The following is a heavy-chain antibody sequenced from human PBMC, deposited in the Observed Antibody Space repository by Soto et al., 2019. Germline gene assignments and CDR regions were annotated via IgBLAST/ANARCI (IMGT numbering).Heavy chain of an antibody. CDR3: ARGYIGYLAWFEP. Sequence: QVQLVQSGAEVKKPGASVKVSCKASGYTFTSYAMHWVRQAPGQRLEWMGWINAGNGNTKYSQKFQGRVTITRDTSASTAYMELSSLRSEDTAVYYCARGYIGYLAWFEPWGQGTLVTVSS. V-gene: IGHV1-3*01. D-gene: IGHD5-12*01. J-gene: IGHJ5*02. CDR2: INAGNGNT. CDR1: GYTFTSYA.